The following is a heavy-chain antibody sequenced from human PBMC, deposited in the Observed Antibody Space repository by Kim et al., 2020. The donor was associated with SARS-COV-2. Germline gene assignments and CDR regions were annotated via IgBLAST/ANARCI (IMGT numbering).Heavy chain of an antibody. V-gene: IGHV3-11*04. CDR3: AGVPPCSGDSCYSDY. D-gene: IGHD2-15*01. Sequence: ADSVKARFTISRDNAKNSLYLQMNSLRAEDTAVYYCAGVPPCSGDSCYSDYWGQGTLVTVSS. J-gene: IGHJ4*02.